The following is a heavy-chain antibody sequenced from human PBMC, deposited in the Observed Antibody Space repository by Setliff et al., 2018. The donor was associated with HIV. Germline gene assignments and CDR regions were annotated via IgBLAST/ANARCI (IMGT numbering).Heavy chain of an antibody. CDR2: IYYSGST. CDR1: GGSISSGGYS. J-gene: IGHJ4*02. V-gene: IGHV4-31*03. Sequence: PSETLSLTCTVSGGSISSGGYSWSWIRQYPGKGLEWIGYIYYSGSTYYNPALKSRVSISVDTSKNQFSLKLNSVTAADTAIYYCARDTGEGGGTGGIFQYWGQGTLVTVSS. CDR3: ARDTGEGGGTGGIFQY. D-gene: IGHD3-16*01.